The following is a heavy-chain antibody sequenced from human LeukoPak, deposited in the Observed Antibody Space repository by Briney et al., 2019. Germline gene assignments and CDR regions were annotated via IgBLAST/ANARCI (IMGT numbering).Heavy chain of an antibody. Sequence: GASVKVSCKASGYTFTSYYMHWVRQAPGQGLEWMGIINPSGGSTSYAQNFQGRLTLTRDTSASTVSMELSSLRSEDTAVYYCARRIVYSSDYRASLFQHWGQGTLVTVSS. CDR2: INPSGGST. J-gene: IGHJ1*01. CDR3: ARRIVYSSDYRASLFQH. D-gene: IGHD6-19*01. V-gene: IGHV1-46*01. CDR1: GYTFTSYY.